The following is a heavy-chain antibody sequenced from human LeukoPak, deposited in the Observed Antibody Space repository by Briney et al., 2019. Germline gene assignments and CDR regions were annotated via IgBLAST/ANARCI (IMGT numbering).Heavy chain of an antibody. V-gene: IGHV3-48*03. CDR3: ARQEVDYGAPAGFHN. J-gene: IGHJ4*02. D-gene: IGHD4-17*01. CDR1: GFTFSSYE. CDR2: ISSSGSTI. Sequence: GGSLRLSCAASGFTFSSYEMNWVRQAPGKGLEWVSCISSSGSTIYHADSVKGRFTISRDNAKNALYLQMNSLRAEDTAVYYCARQEVDYGAPAGFHNWGQGNLVAVSS.